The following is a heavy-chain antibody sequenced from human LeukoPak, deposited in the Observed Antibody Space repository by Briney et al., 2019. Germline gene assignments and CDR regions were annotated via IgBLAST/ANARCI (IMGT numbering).Heavy chain of an antibody. V-gene: IGHV7-4-1*02. CDR2: INTNTGNP. CDR3: ARGSSDSSSWMYYFDY. CDR1: GYTFTSYA. J-gene: IGHJ4*02. Sequence: ASVKVSCKASGYTFTSYAMNWVRQAPGQGLEWMGWINTNTGNPTYAQGFTGRFVFSLDTSVSAAYLQISSLKAEDTALYYCARGSSDSSSWMYYFDYWGQGTLVTVSS. D-gene: IGHD6-13*01.